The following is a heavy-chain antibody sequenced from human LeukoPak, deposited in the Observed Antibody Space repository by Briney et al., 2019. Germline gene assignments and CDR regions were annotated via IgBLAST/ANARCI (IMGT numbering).Heavy chain of an antibody. V-gene: IGHV1-46*01. CDR3: ARDSSAIQQLVQLDY. CDR2: INPSGGST. CDR1: GYTFTSYY. D-gene: IGHD6-13*01. J-gene: IGHJ4*02. Sequence: ASVKXSCKASGYTFTSYYMHWVRQAPGQGLEWMGIINPSGGSTSYAQKFQGRVTMTRDTSTSTVYMELSSLRSEDTAVYYCARDSSAIQQLVQLDYWGQGTLVTVSS.